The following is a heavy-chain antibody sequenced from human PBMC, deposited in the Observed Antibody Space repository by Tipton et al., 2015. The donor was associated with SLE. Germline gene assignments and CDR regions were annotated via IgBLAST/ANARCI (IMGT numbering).Heavy chain of an antibody. J-gene: IGHJ3*02. CDR1: GGSISSGDYY. V-gene: IGHV4-31*03. Sequence: TLSLTCTVSGGSISSGDYYWTWIRQHPGKGLEWIGYIHNSGDTYYNPSLQSRLTISLDTSRNLFSLNLRSVTAADTAIYYCARDRWGVIKGGDDTFDIWGQGTMDTVSS. CDR2: IHNSGDT. CDR3: ARDRWGVIKGGDDTFDI. D-gene: IGHD2-21*01.